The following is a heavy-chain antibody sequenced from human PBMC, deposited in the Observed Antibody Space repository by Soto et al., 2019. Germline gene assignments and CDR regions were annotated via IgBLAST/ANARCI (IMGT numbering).Heavy chain of an antibody. CDR3: ARGSVGPTTDFDY. J-gene: IGHJ4*02. CDR2: INPNGGGR. CDR1: GYTFSNYG. D-gene: IGHD1-26*01. Sequence: ASVKVSCKASGYTFSNYGLSWVRQAPGQGLEWMGWINPNGGGRNYAQKFQGWATMTRDTSISTAYMELSRLKSDDTAVYYCARGSVGPTTDFDYWGQGPLVNVSS. V-gene: IGHV1-2*04.